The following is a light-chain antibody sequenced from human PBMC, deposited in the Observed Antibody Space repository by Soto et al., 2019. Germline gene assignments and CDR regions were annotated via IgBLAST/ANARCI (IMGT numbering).Light chain of an antibody. Sequence: QSALTQPASVSGSPGQSITISCTGISNDVGTYNLVSWYQHHPGKAPKLINYEANKRPSGVPTRFSGSKSGNTASLTICGLHAEDEADYYCCSYGSSVVFGGGTKLTVL. CDR2: EAN. V-gene: IGLV2-23*01. CDR3: CSYGSSVV. J-gene: IGLJ2*01. CDR1: SNDVGTYNL.